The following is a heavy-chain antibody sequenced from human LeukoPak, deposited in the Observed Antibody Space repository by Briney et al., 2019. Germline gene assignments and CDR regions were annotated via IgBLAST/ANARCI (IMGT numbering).Heavy chain of an antibody. CDR1: GFIFSSYA. J-gene: IGHJ4*02. CDR2: IYSGGDT. D-gene: IGHD3-16*01. Sequence: GGSLRLSCAASGFIFSSYAMSWVRQAPGKGLEWVSLIYSGGDTYYTDSVKGRFTISRDNSKNTLFLQMNNLRAEDTAVYYCARVGHTSLGFDYWGQGTLVTVSS. V-gene: IGHV3-53*01. CDR3: ARVGHTSLGFDY.